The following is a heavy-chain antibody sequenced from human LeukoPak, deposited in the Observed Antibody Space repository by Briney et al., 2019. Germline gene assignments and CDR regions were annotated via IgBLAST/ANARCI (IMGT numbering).Heavy chain of an antibody. Sequence: SETLSLTCTVSGGSTSSYYWSWIRQPPGKGLEWIGYIYYSGSTNYNPSLKSRVTISVDTSKNQFSLKLSSVTAADTSVYYCARGDDYVWGTYRFDYWGQGTLVTVSS. V-gene: IGHV4-59*01. J-gene: IGHJ4*02. CDR3: ARGDDYVWGTYRFDY. CDR2: IYYSGST. CDR1: GGSTSSYY. D-gene: IGHD3-16*02.